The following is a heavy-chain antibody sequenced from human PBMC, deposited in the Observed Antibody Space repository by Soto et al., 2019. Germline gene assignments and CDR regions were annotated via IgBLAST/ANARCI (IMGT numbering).Heavy chain of an antibody. D-gene: IGHD2-15*01. V-gene: IGHV3-23*01. CDR3: AKGTGVSCYSALDI. CDR2: IGDSDGST. J-gene: IGHJ3*02. Sequence: EVQLLESGGGLVQPGGSLRLSCAASGFTFSSYAMTWVRQAPGKGLEWVSVIGDSDGSTYYADSVKGRFTISRDTSQNTLYLQMTSLGVEDTAVYHCAKGTGVSCYSALDIWGQGTMVSVSS. CDR1: GFTFSSYA.